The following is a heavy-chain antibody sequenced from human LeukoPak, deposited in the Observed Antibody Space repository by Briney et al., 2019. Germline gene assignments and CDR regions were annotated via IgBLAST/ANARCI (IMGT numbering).Heavy chain of an antibody. Sequence: GASVKVSCKASGYTFTSYDINWVRQATGQGLEWKGWMNPNSGSTAYAQTFQGRVTMTTDTSTSTAYMELGSLRSDDTAVYYCARDQRAYYTDEQWLVPSDYWGQATLVNVSS. V-gene: IGHV1-8*02. J-gene: IGHJ4*02. CDR1: GYTFTSYD. CDR2: MNPNSGST. D-gene: IGHD6-19*01. CDR3: ARDQRAYYTDEQWLVPSDY.